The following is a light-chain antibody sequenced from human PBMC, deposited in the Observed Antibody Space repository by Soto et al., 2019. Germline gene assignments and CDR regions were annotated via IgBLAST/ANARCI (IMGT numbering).Light chain of an antibody. J-gene: IGKJ1*01. Sequence: EIVLTQSPATLSVSPGERDPLSCRDSQSVRHNLAWYQQKTGQPPRLLIYDASTRATGIPARFTGSRSGTEFTLTSSSLQSEDVAVYYCQPYKNWLTWTCGRGTKVEIK. CDR2: DAS. CDR1: QSVRHN. CDR3: QPYKNWLTWT. V-gene: IGKV3-15*01.